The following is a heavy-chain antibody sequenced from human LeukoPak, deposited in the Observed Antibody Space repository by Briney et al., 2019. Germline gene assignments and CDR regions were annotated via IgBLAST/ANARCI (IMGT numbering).Heavy chain of an antibody. D-gene: IGHD6-13*01. V-gene: IGHV1-46*01. CDR3: ARAAAGQKESFQH. Sequence: VASVKVSCKASGGTFSSYAISWVRQAPGQGLEWMGIINPSGGSTSYAQKFQGRVTMTRDTSTRTVYMELSSLSSEDTDVYYCARAAAGQKESFQHWGQGNLVTVSS. CDR2: INPSGGST. J-gene: IGHJ1*01. CDR1: GGTFSSYA.